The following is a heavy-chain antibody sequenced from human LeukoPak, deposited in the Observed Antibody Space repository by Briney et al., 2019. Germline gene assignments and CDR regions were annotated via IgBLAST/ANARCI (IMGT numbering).Heavy chain of an antibody. CDR2: IYPRDGST. V-gene: IGHV1-46*01. J-gene: IGHJ3*02. CDR3: AADGVTMEAFDI. Sequence: ASVKVSCKASGYRFTSNYIHWVRQAPGQGLEWMGMIYPRDGSTSYAQKFQGRVTVTRDTSTSTVHMELSGLRSEDTAVYYCAADGVTMEAFDIWGQGTMVTVSS. CDR1: GYRFTSNY. D-gene: IGHD2-21*02.